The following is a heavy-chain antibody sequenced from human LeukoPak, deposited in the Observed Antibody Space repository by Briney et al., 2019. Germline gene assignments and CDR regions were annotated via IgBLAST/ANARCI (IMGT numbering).Heavy chain of an antibody. D-gene: IGHD6-25*01. CDR3: ARDAAIINFDY. V-gene: IGHV7-4-1*02. CDR1: GYTFTRYS. Sequence: ASVKVSCKASGYTFTRYSMNWLRQAPGQGLGWMGWINTNTGNPTYAQDFTGRFVFSMDTSVSTAYLQINNLKAEDSAVYYCARDAAIINFDYWGQGTLVTVSS. CDR2: INTNTGNP. J-gene: IGHJ4*02.